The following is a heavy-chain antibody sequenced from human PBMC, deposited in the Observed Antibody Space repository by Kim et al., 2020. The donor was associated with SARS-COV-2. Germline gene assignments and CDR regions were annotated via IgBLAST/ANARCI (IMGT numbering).Heavy chain of an antibody. D-gene: IGHD2-21*02. Sequence: GGSLRLSCAASGFTFSSYNMNWVRQAPGKGLEWVSSISSGSSYIYYSDSVKGRFTISRDNAKNSLYLQMNSLKAEDTAVYYCARYGALMCGADCYTMGVSDYWGQGTLVTVSS. V-gene: IGHV3-21*06. CDR3: ARYGALMCGADCYTMGVSDY. CDR2: ISSGSSYI. CDR1: GFTFSSYN. J-gene: IGHJ4*02.